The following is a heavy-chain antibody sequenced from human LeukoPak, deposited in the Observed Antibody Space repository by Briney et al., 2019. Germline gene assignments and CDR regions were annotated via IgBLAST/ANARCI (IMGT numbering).Heavy chain of an antibody. D-gene: IGHD1-26*01. J-gene: IGHJ4*02. CDR1: GYTFTSYG. CDR2: ISAYNGNT. CDR3: ARDHYSGSYYYY. Sequence: ASVKVSCKASGYTFTSYGISWVRQAPGQGLEWMGWISAYNGNTNYAQKPQGRVTMTTDTSTSTAYMELRSLRSDDTAVYYCARDHYSGSYYYYWGQGTLVTVSS. V-gene: IGHV1-18*01.